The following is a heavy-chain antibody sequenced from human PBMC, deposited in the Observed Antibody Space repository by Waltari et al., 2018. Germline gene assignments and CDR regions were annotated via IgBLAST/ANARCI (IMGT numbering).Heavy chain of an antibody. CDR3: ARGVGKRSTIFGVVTFPFDY. Sequence: QVQLQQWGAGLLKPSETLSLTCAVYGGSFSGYYWSWIRQPPGKGLEGIGEINHSGSTNYNPALKSRVTISVDTSKNQFSLKLSSVTAADTAVYYCARGVGKRSTIFGVVTFPFDYWGQGTLVTVSS. V-gene: IGHV4-34*01. CDR1: GGSFSGYY. J-gene: IGHJ4*02. CDR2: INHSGST. D-gene: IGHD3-3*01.